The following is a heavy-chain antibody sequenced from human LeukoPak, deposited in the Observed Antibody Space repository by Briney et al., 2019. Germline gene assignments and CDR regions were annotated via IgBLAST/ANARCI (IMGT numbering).Heavy chain of an antibody. CDR1: GGSFSGYY. CDR2: INHSGST. D-gene: IGHD3-10*01. CDR3: ARLNRGYYYGSGSYYGGNGFGY. V-gene: IGHV4-34*01. J-gene: IGHJ4*02. Sequence: SETLSLTCAVYGGSFSGYYWSWIRQPPGKGLEWIGEINHSGSTNYNPSLKSRVTISVDTSKNQFSLKLSSVTAADTAVYYCARLNRGYYYGSGSYYGGNGFGYWGQGTLVTVSS.